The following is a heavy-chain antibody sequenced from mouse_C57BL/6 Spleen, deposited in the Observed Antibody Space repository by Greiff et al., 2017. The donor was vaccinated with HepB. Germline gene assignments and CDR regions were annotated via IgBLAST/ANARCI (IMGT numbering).Heavy chain of an antibody. V-gene: IGHV1-81*01. J-gene: IGHJ2*02. Sequence: QVQLKESGAELARPGASVKLSCKASGYTFTSYGISWVKQRTGQGLEWIGEIYPRSGNTHYNEKFKGKATLTADKSSSTAYMELRSLTSADSAVYYCARCGGLYFDYWGQGTSLTVSS. CDR3: ARCGGLYFDY. CDR1: GYTFTSYG. CDR2: IYPRSGNT.